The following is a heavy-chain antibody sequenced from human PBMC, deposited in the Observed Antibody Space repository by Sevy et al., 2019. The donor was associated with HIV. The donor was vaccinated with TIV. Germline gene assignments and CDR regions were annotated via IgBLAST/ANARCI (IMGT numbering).Heavy chain of an antibody. J-gene: IGHJ4*02. CDR2: IGGSGGST. Sequence: GGSLRLSCAASGFTFSNYAMTWVRQPPGKGLEWVSSIGGSGGSTYYADSVKGRFTISRDNSKNTLYLQMNSLRAEDTAVYYCSKHPPGLLSVVTTMVGRSLDYWGQGTLVTVSS. CDR3: SKHPPGLLSVVTTMVGRSLDY. D-gene: IGHD5-18*01. CDR1: GFTFSNYA. V-gene: IGHV3-23*01.